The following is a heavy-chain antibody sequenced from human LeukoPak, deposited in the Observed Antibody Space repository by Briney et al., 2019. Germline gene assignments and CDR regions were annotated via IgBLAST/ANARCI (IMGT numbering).Heavy chain of an antibody. D-gene: IGHD2-2*01. CDR2: ICHSGST. Sequence: SQTLSLTCAVSGGSISSGGYSWSWIRQPPGKGLEWIGYICHSGSTYYNPSLKSRVTISVDRSKNQFSLKLSSVTAADTAVYYCARGGQLPLDYWGQGTLVTVSS. CDR1: GGSISSGGYS. J-gene: IGHJ4*02. V-gene: IGHV4-30-2*01. CDR3: ARGGQLPLDY.